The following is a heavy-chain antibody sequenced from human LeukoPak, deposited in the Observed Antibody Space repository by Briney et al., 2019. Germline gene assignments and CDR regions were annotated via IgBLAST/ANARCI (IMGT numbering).Heavy chain of an antibody. J-gene: IGHJ5*01. CDR1: GGSISSYY. CDR2: IYTSGST. V-gene: IGHV4-4*09. Sequence: SETLSLTCTVSGGSISSYYWSWLRQPPGKGLEWIGYIYTSGSTNYNPSLKSRVTISVDTSKSQFSLKLSSVPAADTAVYYCARHGPRIEIAAWYSLYDSWG. CDR3: ARHGPRIEIAAWYSLYDS. D-gene: IGHD2-15*01.